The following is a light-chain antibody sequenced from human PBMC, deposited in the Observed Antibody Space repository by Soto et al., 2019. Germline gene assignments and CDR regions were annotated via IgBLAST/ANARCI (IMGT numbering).Light chain of an antibody. CDR2: GAS. J-gene: IGKJ1*01. CDR1: QSVSSN. V-gene: IGKV3-15*01. Sequence: EIVMTQSPATLTASPGERATLSCRASQSVSSNLAWYQQKPGQAPRLLIYGASTRATGIPARFSGSGSGTEFTLTISSLQSEDFAVYYCQQYNNWPPWTFGQGTKVGIK. CDR3: QQYNNWPPWT.